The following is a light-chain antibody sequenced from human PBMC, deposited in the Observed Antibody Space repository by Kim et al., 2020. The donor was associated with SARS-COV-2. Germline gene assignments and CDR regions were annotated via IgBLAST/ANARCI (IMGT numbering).Light chain of an antibody. J-gene: IGLJ3*02. CDR2: TND. CDR1: SSNIGDNS. Sequence: QSVLTQPPSTSGTPGQRVTISCSGTSSNIGDNSVYWYQHLPGTGPKLLIYTNDRRPSGVPDRFSGSKSATSASLAISGLRSEDEADYYCATWDDSLSGWVFGGGTKLTVL. V-gene: IGLV1-47*01. CDR3: ATWDDSLSGWV.